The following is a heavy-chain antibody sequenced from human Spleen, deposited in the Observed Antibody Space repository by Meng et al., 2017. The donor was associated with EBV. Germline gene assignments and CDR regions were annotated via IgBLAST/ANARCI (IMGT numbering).Heavy chain of an antibody. CDR1: GGSISGSNW. CDR3: ARGHGSGLYYRSFDF. Sequence: QVRWQGSGPGLVKPSGTLSLTCVVSGGSISGSNWWSWVRQPPGKGLEWIGEIYDSGNTNYNPSLKSRVTISVDKSKSQFSLKVGSVTAADTAVYYCARGHGSGLYYRSFDFWGQGTLVTVSS. D-gene: IGHD3-10*01. CDR2: IYDSGNT. J-gene: IGHJ4*02. V-gene: IGHV4-4*02.